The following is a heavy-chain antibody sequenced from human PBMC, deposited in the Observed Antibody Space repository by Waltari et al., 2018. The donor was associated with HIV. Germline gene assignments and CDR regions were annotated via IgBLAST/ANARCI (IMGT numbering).Heavy chain of an antibody. D-gene: IGHD3-3*01. J-gene: IGHJ3*02. V-gene: IGHV5-51*01. CDR1: GYSFTSYW. CDR3: ASRGHYDFWSGQFDAFDI. Sequence: EVQLVQSGAEVKKPGESLKISCKGSGYSFTSYWIGWVRQMPGKGLEWMGIIYPGDYETRDSPSVQGQVTISADKSISNAYLQWSSLKASDTAMYYCASRGHYDFWSGQFDAFDIWGQGTMVTVSS. CDR2: IYPGDYET.